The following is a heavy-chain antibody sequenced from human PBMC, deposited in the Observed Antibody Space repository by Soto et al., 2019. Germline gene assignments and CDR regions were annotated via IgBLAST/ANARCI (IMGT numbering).Heavy chain of an antibody. J-gene: IGHJ6*02. CDR1: GFTFSSYG. CDR2: IWYNGSDK. D-gene: IGHD4-17*01. CDR3: AKDYGDWTGLYYYGMEV. Sequence: GWSLRISCAASGFTFSSYGMHWVRQAPGKGLEWGAVIWYNGSDKKYADSVKGRFTISRDNSEKTLYLQMNSLRAEDTAVYYCAKDYGDWTGLYYYGMEVWGQGTTVTV. V-gene: IGHV3-33*06.